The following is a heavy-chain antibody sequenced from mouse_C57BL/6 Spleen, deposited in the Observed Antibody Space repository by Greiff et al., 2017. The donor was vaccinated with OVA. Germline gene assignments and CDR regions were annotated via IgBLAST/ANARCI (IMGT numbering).Heavy chain of an antibody. Sequence: DVKLQESGGDLVKPGGSLKLSCAASGFTFSSYGMSWVRQTPDKRLEWVATISSGGSYTYYPDSVKGRFTISRDNAKNTLYLQMSSLKSEDTAMYYCARTGGLGFDYWGQGTTLTVSS. J-gene: IGHJ2*01. CDR3: ARTGGLGFDY. CDR2: ISSGGSYT. V-gene: IGHV5-6*02. CDR1: GFTFSSYG. D-gene: IGHD4-1*01.